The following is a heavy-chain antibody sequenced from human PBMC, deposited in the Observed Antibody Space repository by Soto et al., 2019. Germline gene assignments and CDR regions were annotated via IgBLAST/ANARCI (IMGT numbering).Heavy chain of an antibody. J-gene: IGHJ4*02. CDR3: AKGPLYGDYVSG. D-gene: IGHD4-17*01. Sequence: EVQLLESGGGLVQPGGSLRLSCAASGFIFSSYAMSWVRQAPGKGLEWVSGISGRGGSTYYADSVKGRFTISRDNSKNTLYLQMNSLRAEDTAVYYCAKGPLYGDYVSGWGQGTLVTVSS. CDR2: ISGRGGST. CDR1: GFIFSSYA. V-gene: IGHV3-23*01.